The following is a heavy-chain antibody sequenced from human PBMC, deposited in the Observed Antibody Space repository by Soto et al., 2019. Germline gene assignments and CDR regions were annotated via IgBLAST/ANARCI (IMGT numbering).Heavy chain of an antibody. CDR2: ISSSSSNI. D-gene: IGHD5-18*01. CDR3: ARDQPGYSYGYGLGY. V-gene: IGHV3-21*01. J-gene: IGHJ4*02. Sequence: EVQLVESGGGLVQPGGSLRLSCAASGFTFSSYSMNWVRQAPGKGLEWVSSISSSSSNIYYADSVKGRFTISRDNAKNSLYLQMTSLRAEDTAVYSCARDQPGYSYGYGLGYWGQGTLVTVSS. CDR1: GFTFSSYS.